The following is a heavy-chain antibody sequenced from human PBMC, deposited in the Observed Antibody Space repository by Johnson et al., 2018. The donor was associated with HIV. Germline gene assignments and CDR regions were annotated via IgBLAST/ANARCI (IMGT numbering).Heavy chain of an antibody. Sequence: QVQLVESGGGVVQSGRSLRLSCAASGFTFSSYGMHWVRQAPGKGLEWVSDINWNGGRTHYGDSVKGRFTVSRDNAKDSLYLQMNSLRAGETAVSNCAREVYYVSSGYYVDAFDIWGQGTMVNVSS. V-gene: IGHV3-NL1*01. J-gene: IGHJ3*02. CDR2: INWNGGRT. CDR1: GFTFSSYG. CDR3: AREVYYVSSGYYVDAFDI. D-gene: IGHD3-22*01.